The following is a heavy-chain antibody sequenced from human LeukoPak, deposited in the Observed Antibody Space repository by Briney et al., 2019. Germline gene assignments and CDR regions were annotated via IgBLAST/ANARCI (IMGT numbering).Heavy chain of an antibody. CDR3: ARDLGYSGSYYVSY. Sequence: ASVKVSCKAFGYTFTSNYMHWVRQAPGQGPEWMGVISPSGGSTTYAQKFQGRVTMTRDTSTSTVYMELSSLRSEDTAVYYCARDLGYSGSYYVSYWGQGTLVTVSS. D-gene: IGHD1-26*01. J-gene: IGHJ4*02. V-gene: IGHV1-46*01. CDR1: GYTFTSNY. CDR2: ISPSGGST.